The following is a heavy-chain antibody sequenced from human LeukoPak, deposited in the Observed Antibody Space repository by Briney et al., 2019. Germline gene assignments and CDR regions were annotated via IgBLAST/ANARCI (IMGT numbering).Heavy chain of an antibody. CDR3: ATAVAEAFLDP. CDR2: FDLEDSET. Sequence: GASVKVSCKVSGYTLTALSMTWGRQAPGTGVEGMGGFDLEDSETTYAQKFQGRVTMTEDTSTDTAYMELSSLRSEDTAVYCCATAVAEAFLDPWGQGTLVTVSS. D-gene: IGHD6-19*01. V-gene: IGHV1-24*01. CDR1: GYTLTALS. J-gene: IGHJ5*02.